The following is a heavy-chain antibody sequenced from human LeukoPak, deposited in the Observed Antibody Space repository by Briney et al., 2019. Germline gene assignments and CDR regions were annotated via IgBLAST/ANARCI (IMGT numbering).Heavy chain of an antibody. D-gene: IGHD3-16*02. J-gene: IGHJ4*02. Sequence: SESLSLSCTVSGGSISTYYWNWIRKSPGQGLEWIGFMQHDGNNRDNPPLRGRVTIILDASKNQLSLKLSSVTAADTAVYYCARDGQHTYGRYFAYWGQGILVTVSS. CDR1: GGSISTYY. CDR2: MQHDGNN. CDR3: ARDGQHTYGRYFAY. V-gene: IGHV4-59*01.